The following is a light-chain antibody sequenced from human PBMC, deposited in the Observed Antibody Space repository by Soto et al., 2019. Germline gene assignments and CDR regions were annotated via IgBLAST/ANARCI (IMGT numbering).Light chain of an antibody. V-gene: IGLV2-14*01. J-gene: IGLJ2*01. CDR1: SSDVGGYNY. CDR3: SPYKSITTLV. CDR2: EVS. Sequence: QSALTQPASVSGSPGQSITISCTGTSSDVGGYNYVSWYQQHPGKAPKLIIYEVSNRPSGVSNRFSGSKSGNTASLTISGPQAEDESHHYCSPYKSITTLVFGGGTKLTAL.